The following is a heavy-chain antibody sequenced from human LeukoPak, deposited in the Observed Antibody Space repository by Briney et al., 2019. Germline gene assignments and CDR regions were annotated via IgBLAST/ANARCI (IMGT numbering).Heavy chain of an antibody. D-gene: IGHD3-10*01. CDR2: ISSSSSYT. CDR3: ARFDYYYYGSGSYFQLFDY. V-gene: IGHV3-11*03. Sequence: GGSLRLSCAASGFTFSDYYMSWIRQAPGKGLEWVSYISSSSSYTNYADSVKGRFTISRDNAKNSLYLQMNSLRAEDTAVYYCARFDYYYYGSGSYFQLFDYWGQGTLVTVSS. J-gene: IGHJ4*02. CDR1: GFTFSDYY.